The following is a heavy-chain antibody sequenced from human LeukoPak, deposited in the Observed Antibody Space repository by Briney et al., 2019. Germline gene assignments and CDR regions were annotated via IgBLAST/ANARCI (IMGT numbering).Heavy chain of an antibody. D-gene: IGHD6-13*01. Sequence: AAVKVSCKASGYTFTGYYMHLVRQAPGQGLEWMGWINPNSGGTNYAQKVQGRGTMTRDTSISTAYMELSRLRSDDTAVYYCAQISIAAAGTPHDYWGQGTLVTVSS. CDR3: AQISIAAAGTPHDY. V-gene: IGHV1-2*02. CDR1: GYTFTGYY. CDR2: INPNSGGT. J-gene: IGHJ4*02.